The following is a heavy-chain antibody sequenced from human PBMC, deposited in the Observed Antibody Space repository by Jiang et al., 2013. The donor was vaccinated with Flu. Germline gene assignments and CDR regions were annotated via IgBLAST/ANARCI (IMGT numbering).Heavy chain of an antibody. CDR3: ARDPDRAGAFFDY. CDR1: GYIFSDKY. D-gene: IGHD3-3*02. Sequence: SVKVSCKASGYIFSDKYIHWVRQAPGQGLEWMAWINPKSGVTKFAQKFQGRVTLTTDTSTSTAYVEVRRLRSDDTAVYYCARDPDRAGAFFDYWGQGTQVTVSS. J-gene: IGHJ4*02. CDR2: INPKSGVT. V-gene: IGHV1-2*02.